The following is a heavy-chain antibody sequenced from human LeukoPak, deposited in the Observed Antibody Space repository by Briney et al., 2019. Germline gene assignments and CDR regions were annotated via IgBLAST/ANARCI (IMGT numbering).Heavy chain of an antibody. CDR3: ARGRYSYGWNDS. V-gene: IGHV4-31*03. CDR2: ISDSGST. CDR1: GGSIGTRAYY. D-gene: IGHD3-16*02. Sequence: PSETLSLTCTVSGGSIGTRAYYWNWIRQHPGKGLEWIGFISDSGSTLYNPSLKRRVTISSDTSKNQFSLKLTSVTAADMAVYYCARGRYSYGWNDSWGQGTLVTVSS. J-gene: IGHJ5*01.